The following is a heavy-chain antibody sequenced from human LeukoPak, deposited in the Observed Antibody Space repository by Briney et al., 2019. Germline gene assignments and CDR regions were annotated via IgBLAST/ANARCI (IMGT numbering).Heavy chain of an antibody. CDR2: IYSDGSFT. J-gene: IGHJ4*02. CDR3: ARDVSYYHGSGTFGFDQ. V-gene: IGHV3-74*01. D-gene: IGHD3-10*01. CDR1: GFTFSNYW. Sequence: GGSLRLSCATSGFTFSNYWMHWVRQAPGKGLMWVSRIYSDGSFTNYADSVKGRFTISRDNAKNTLYLQMNSLRAEDTALYYCARDVSYYHGSGTFGFDQWGQGTLVTVSS.